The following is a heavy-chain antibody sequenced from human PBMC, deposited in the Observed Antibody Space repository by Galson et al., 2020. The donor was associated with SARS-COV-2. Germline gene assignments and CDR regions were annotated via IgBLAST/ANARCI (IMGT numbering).Heavy chain of an antibody. CDR1: GGSISSGGYS. J-gene: IGHJ3*02. Sequence: SETLSLTCAVSGGSISSGGYSCSWIRQPPGNGLEWIGYIHHSGSTYYSPSPKSPVTISVDRSKNHLSLKLSSVTAADTAVYYCGRGFCSSTSCYKDAFDIWGQGTMVTVSS. D-gene: IGHD2-2*02. CDR3: GRGFCSSTSCYKDAFDI. V-gene: IGHV4-30-2*01. CDR2: IHHSGST.